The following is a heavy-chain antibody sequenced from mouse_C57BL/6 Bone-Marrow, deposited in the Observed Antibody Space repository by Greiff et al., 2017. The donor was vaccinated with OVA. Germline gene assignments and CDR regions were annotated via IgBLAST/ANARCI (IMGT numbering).Heavy chain of an antibody. J-gene: IGHJ2*01. Sequence: QVQLQQSGAELARPGASVKMSCKASGYTFTSYTMHWVKQRPGQGLEWIGYINPSSGYTKYNQKFKDKATLTADKSSSTAYMQLSSLTSEDSAVYYCARGIIYYDYDGDPLYDDWGKGTTLTVSS. V-gene: IGHV1-4*01. D-gene: IGHD2-4*01. CDR2: INPSSGYT. CDR3: ARGIIYYDYDGDPLYDD. CDR1: GYTFTSYT.